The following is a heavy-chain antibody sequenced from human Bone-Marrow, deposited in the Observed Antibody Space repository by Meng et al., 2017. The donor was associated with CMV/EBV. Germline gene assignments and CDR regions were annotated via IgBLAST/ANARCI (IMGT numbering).Heavy chain of an antibody. CDR3: ARDLWGASIAARRSRYFDL. J-gene: IGHJ2*01. CDR2: IIPIFATA. V-gene: IGHV1-69*05. Sequence: SVKVSCKASGGTFSSYAISWVRQAPGQGLEWMGGIIPIFATANYAQKFQGRVTITTDKSTSTAYMELSSLRSEDTAVYYCARDLWGASIAARRSRYFDLWGRGTLVTVSS. CDR1: GGTFSSYA. D-gene: IGHD6-6*01.